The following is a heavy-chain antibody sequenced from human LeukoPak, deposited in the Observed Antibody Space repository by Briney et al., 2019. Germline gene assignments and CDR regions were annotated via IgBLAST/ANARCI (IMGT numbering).Heavy chain of an antibody. Sequence: SGGSLRLSCAASGFIFSSYSMNWVRQAPGKGLEWVSSISSSSSYIFYADSVKGRFTISRDNAKNSLYLQMNSLRAEDTAVYYCARDGYRDRYLDYWGQGTLVTVSS. D-gene: IGHD5-24*01. CDR3: ARDGYRDRYLDY. V-gene: IGHV3-21*01. CDR1: GFIFSSYS. CDR2: ISSSSSYI. J-gene: IGHJ4*02.